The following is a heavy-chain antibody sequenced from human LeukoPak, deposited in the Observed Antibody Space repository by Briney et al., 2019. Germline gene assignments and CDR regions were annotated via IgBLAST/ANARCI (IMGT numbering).Heavy chain of an antibody. CDR3: ARGLPSYSSGWYYFDY. V-gene: IGHV6-1*01. CDR2: TYYRSKWYN. Sequence: TSQTLSLTCAISGDSVSSNSAAWNWLRQSPSRGLEWLGRTYYRSKWYNDYAVSVKSRITINPDTSKNQFSLQLNSVTPEDTAVYYCARGLPSYSSGWYYFDYWGQGTLVTVSS. CDR1: GDSVSSNSAA. D-gene: IGHD6-19*01. J-gene: IGHJ4*02.